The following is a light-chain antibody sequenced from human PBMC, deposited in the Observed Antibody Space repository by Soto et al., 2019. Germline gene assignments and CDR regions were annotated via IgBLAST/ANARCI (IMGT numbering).Light chain of an antibody. V-gene: IGKV3-11*01. CDR1: QSVSSY. J-gene: IGKJ5*01. Sequence: EIVLTQSPATLSLSPGERATLSCRASQSVSSYLAWYQQKPGQAPRLLIYGTSSRATGIPDRFSGSGSGTDFTLTISSLESEDSAIYYCQRRSNWPSISFGQGTRLEIK. CDR3: QRRSNWPSIS. CDR2: GTS.